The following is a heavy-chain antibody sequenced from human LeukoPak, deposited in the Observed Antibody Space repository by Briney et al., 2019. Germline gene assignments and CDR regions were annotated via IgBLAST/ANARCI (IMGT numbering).Heavy chain of an antibody. Sequence: SETLSLTCTVSGGAFGGNTYYWGWIRQPPGKGLEWIGSIYYSGSTYYNPSLKSRVTISVDTSKKQFSLKLTSVTAADTAVYYCAIHEAPVYCGSTDCYALGWFDPWGQGTLVSVSS. J-gene: IGHJ5*02. CDR1: GGAFGGNTYY. CDR2: IYYSGST. CDR3: AIHEAPVYCGSTDCYALGWFDP. D-gene: IGHD2-2*01. V-gene: IGHV4-39*01.